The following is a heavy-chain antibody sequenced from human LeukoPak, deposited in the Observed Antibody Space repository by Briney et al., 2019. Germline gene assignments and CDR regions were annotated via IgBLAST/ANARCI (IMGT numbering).Heavy chain of an antibody. CDR1: GLTFNNYA. V-gene: IGHV3-23*01. CDR3: AKEYSGYDNHYFDY. CDR2: ISGSGGST. D-gene: IGHD5-12*01. Sequence: GGSLRLSCAVSGLTFNNYAMSWVRQAPGKGLEWVSAISGSGGSTYYADSVKGRFTISRDNSKNTLYLQMNSLRAEDTAVYYCAKEYSGYDNHYFDYWGQGTLVTVSS. J-gene: IGHJ4*02.